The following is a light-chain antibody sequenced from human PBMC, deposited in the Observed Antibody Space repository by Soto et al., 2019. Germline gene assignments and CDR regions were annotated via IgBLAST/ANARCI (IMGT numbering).Light chain of an antibody. V-gene: IGLV7-43*01. CDR1: TGPVTSAFS. Sequence: QAVVTQEPSLTVSPGGTVTLTCASSTGPVTSAFSPNWFQQKPGQAPKSLISSTSNKHSWTPARFSGSLLGGKAALTLSSVQPEDEAEYYCLLSYGGVFVFGSGTQLTVL. J-gene: IGLJ1*01. CDR3: LLSYGGVFV. CDR2: STS.